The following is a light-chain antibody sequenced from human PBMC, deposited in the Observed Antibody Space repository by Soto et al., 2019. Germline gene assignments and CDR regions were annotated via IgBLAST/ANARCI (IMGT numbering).Light chain of an antibody. CDR1: QTVRNNY. CDR3: QQRSNWIT. J-gene: IGKJ5*01. V-gene: IGKV3D-20*02. Sequence: ELVLTQSPGSLSLSPGERATLSCRASQTVRNNYLAWYQQKPGQAPRLLIYDASSRATGIPDRFSGGGSGTDFTLTISSLEPEDFAVYYCQQRSNWITFGQGTRLEIK. CDR2: DAS.